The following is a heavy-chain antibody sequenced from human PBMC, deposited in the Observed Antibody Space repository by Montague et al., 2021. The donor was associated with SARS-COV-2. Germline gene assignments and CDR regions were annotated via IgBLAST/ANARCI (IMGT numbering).Heavy chain of an antibody. CDR3: ARVDVLTMVRGIIRGGCYFDY. J-gene: IGHJ4*02. CDR1: GDSISRYY. CDR2: HYNSGST. D-gene: IGHD3-10*01. V-gene: IGHV4-59*12. Sequence: SETLSLTCTVSGDSISRYYWGWIRQPPGKGPEWMGYHYNSGSTNYSPTLKSRIAMSVDTSENQFSLKLFSVTAADTAVYYCARVDVLTMVRGIIRGGCYFDYWGQGTLVTVSS.